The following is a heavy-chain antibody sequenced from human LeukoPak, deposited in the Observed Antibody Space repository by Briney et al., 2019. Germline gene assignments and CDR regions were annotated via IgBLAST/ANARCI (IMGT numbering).Heavy chain of an antibody. J-gene: IGHJ4*02. V-gene: IGHV3-15*01. CDR1: GFTFNNAW. CDR2: IKSKTDGGTT. D-gene: IGHD3-10*01. CDR3: TTEGIFTMVRGVITVFDY. Sequence: GGSLRLSCAASGFTFNNAWMSWDRQAPGKGLEWVGRIKSKTDGGTTDYAAPVKGRFTISRDDSKNTLFLQMNSLKTEDTAVFYCTTEGIFTMVRGVITVFDYWGQGTLVTVSS.